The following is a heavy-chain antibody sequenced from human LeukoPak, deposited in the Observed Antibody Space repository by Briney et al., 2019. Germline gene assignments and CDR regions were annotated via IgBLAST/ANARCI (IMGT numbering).Heavy chain of an antibody. Sequence: GGTLRLSCAASGFTFSSYAMSWARQAPGKGLEWVSAISGSGGSTYYADSVKGRFTISRDNSKNTLYLQMNSLRAEDTAVYYCAKEMTRIAVAGTGLDYWGQGTLVTVSS. V-gene: IGHV3-23*01. J-gene: IGHJ4*02. D-gene: IGHD6-19*01. CDR3: AKEMTRIAVAGTGLDY. CDR1: GFTFSSYA. CDR2: ISGSGGST.